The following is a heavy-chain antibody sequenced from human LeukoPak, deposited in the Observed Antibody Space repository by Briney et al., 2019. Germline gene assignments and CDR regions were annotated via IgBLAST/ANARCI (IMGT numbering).Heavy chain of an antibody. CDR2: VHYSGST. Sequence: SETLSLTCTDSGGSISSSGHYWGWIRQPPGKGLEWIGSVHYSGSTNYNPSLKSRVTISVDMSKNQFSLKLSSVTVADTAVYYCARGPPAKPGTGYYYGMDVWGQGTTVTVSS. D-gene: IGHD2-2*01. CDR3: ARGPPAKPGTGYYYGMDV. J-gene: IGHJ6*02. CDR1: GGSISSSGHY. V-gene: IGHV4-39*07.